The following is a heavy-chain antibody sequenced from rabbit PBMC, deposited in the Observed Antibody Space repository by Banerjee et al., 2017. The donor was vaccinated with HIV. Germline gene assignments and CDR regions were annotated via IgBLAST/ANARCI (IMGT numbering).Heavy chain of an antibody. V-gene: IGHV1S40*01. J-gene: IGHJ4*01. CDR1: GFSFSSGYD. CDR3: ARVGSGWGYFKL. CDR2: IYAGSSGST. Sequence: QSLEESGGDLVKPGASLTLTCTASGFSFSSGYDMCWVRQAPGKGLEWIACIYAGSSGSTYYASWAKGRFTISKTSSTTVTLQMTSLTAADTATYFCARVGSGWGYFKLWGPGTLVTVS. D-gene: IGHD4-1*01.